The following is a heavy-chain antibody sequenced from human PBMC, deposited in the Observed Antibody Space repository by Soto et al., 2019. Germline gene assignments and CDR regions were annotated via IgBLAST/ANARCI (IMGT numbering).Heavy chain of an antibody. D-gene: IGHD1-26*01. CDR3: AGVFSDEKSKYYFDY. Sequence: QVQLVQSGAEVKKPGSSVKVSCKASGGTLSNYVISWVRQAPGQGLEWMGGIIPIFGTANYAQKFQGRVTITADGSTNTAYMELSSLRSEDTAVYYCAGVFSDEKSKYYFDYWGQGTLVTVSS. CDR2: IIPIFGTA. J-gene: IGHJ4*02. V-gene: IGHV1-69*01. CDR1: GGTLSNYV.